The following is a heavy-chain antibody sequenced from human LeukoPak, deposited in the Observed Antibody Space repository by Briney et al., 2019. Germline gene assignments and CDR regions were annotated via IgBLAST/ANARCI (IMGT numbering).Heavy chain of an antibody. CDR1: GYTFTGYY. D-gene: IGHD1-26*01. CDR2: INPNSGGT. J-gene: IGHJ4*02. Sequence: ASVKVSCKASGYTFTGYYMHWVRQAPGQGLEWMGWINPNSGGTNYAQKFQRRVTMTRDTSISTAYMELNRLRSDDTAVYYCARVSVYRSDFDYWGQGTLVTVSS. CDR3: ARVSVYRSDFDY. V-gene: IGHV1-2*02.